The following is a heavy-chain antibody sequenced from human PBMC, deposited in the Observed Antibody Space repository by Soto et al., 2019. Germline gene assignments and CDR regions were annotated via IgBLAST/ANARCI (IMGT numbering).Heavy chain of an antibody. CDR1: GGSISSSNW. CDR3: ARDEATLEPTYAFDI. J-gene: IGHJ3*02. Sequence: QVQLQESGPGLVKPSGTLSLTCAVSGGSISSSNWWSWVRQPPGKGLEWIGEIYHSGSTNYNPSLKSRVTISVDKSKNQFPLKLSSVTAADTAVYYCARDEATLEPTYAFDIWGQGTMVTVSS. CDR2: IYHSGST. V-gene: IGHV4-4*02.